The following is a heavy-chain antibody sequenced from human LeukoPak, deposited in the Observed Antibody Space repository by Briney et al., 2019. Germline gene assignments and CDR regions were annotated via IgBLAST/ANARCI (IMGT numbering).Heavy chain of an antibody. CDR2: ISSSGSTI. CDR1: GFTFSDYY. CDR3: AKDRLSNGDPAAY. D-gene: IGHD4-17*01. Sequence: GGSLRLSCAASGFTFSDYYMSWIRQAPGKGLEWVSYISSSGSTIYYADSVKGRFTISRDNAKNSLYLQMNSLRAEDTAVYYCAKDRLSNGDPAAYWGQGTLVTVSS. J-gene: IGHJ4*02. V-gene: IGHV3-11*01.